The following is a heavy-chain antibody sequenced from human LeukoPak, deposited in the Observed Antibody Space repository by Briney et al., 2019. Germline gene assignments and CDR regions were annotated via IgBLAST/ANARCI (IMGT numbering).Heavy chain of an antibody. CDR3: AKVEGGWTAAGPNFDY. Sequence: GGSLRLSCAASGSTFNSYAMSWVRQAPGKGLEWVSGISDSGGSTFYADSVKGRFTISRDSSKNTLYLQMNSLRAEDTAVYYCAKVEGGWTAAGPNFDYWGQGTLVTVSS. D-gene: IGHD6-13*01. V-gene: IGHV3-23*01. CDR2: ISDSGGST. CDR1: GSTFNSYA. J-gene: IGHJ4*02.